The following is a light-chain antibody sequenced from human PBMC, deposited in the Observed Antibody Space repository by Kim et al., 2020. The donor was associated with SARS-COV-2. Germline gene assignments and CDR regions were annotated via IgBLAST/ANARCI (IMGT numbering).Light chain of an antibody. V-gene: IGLV1-44*01. CDR1: SSNLGNFP. Sequence: GRTVTSSCSGGSSNLGNFPIDWYQQLPGAAPKRLIYHNDQRPSGVPDRFSGSKSGNSGSLAISGLQYENEADYYCAAWDASLNALVFGGGTKVTVL. J-gene: IGLJ2*01. CDR3: AAWDASLNALV. CDR2: HND.